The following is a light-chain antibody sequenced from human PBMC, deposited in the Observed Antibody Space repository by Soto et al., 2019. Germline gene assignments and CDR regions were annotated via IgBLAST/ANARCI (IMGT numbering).Light chain of an antibody. J-gene: IGKJ4*01. CDR1: QSVNSN. CDR2: GAS. CDR3: QQYASWPLT. V-gene: IGKV3-15*01. Sequence: ETVMTQSPATLSVSPGERATLSCRASQSVNSNLAWYQQESGQPPRLLVFGASTRATGVPARFSGSGSGTEFTLTISGLQSEDFAVYFCQQYASWPLTFGGGTRWIS.